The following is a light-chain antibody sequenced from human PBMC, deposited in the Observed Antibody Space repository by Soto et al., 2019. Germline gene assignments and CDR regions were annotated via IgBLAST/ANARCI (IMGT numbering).Light chain of an antibody. Sequence: QPVLTQPPSESGAPGQRVTISCTGNSSNLGAGYDVHWYQQLPGAVPKLVIFGNRNRPSGVPERFSGSKSGTSASLAITGLQAEDEADYYCQAYDYSLTASVFGGGTKLTVL. J-gene: IGLJ3*02. CDR3: QAYDYSLTASV. CDR1: SSNLGAGYD. CDR2: GNR. V-gene: IGLV1-40*01.